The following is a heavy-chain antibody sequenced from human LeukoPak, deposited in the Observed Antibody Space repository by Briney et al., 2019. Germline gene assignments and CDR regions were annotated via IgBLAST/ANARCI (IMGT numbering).Heavy chain of an antibody. Sequence: EASVKVSCKASGYTFTSYGISWVRQAPGQGLEWMGWISAYNGNTNYAQRLQGRVTMTTDTSTSTAYVELRSLRSDDTAVYYCARVPGDNWNDDVGLHWFDPWGQGTLVTVSS. J-gene: IGHJ5*02. D-gene: IGHD1-1*01. CDR2: ISAYNGNT. CDR3: ARVPGDNWNDDVGLHWFDP. V-gene: IGHV1-18*04. CDR1: GYTFTSYG.